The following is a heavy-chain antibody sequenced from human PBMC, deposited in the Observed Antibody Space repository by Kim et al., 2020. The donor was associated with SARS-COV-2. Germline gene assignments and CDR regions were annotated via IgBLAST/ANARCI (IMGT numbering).Heavy chain of an antibody. CDR2: ISSSGATI. D-gene: IGHD6-19*01. CDR3: ARDYGIAVAGDAFNI. V-gene: IGHV3-48*03. Sequence: GGSLRLSCATSGFTFSSYEMNWVRQAPGKGLEWVSYISSSGATIYYADSVKGRFTISRDNAKNSLYLQMDSLRAEDTAVYYCARDYGIAVAGDAFNIWGQGTVLTVSS. J-gene: IGHJ3*02. CDR1: GFTFSSYE.